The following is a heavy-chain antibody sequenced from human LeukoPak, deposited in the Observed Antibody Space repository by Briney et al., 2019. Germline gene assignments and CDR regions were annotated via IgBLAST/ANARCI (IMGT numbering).Heavy chain of an antibody. CDR3: ARGGWSQDY. Sequence: PSETLSLTRTVSGGSINNNYWSWFRQSSGKGLEWIGYIYYNGNTNYNTSLESRVTISVDTCKNQIHLRLSSVTAADTAVYYCARGGWSQDYWGQGTLVTVSS. CDR2: IYYNGNT. D-gene: IGHD6-19*01. J-gene: IGHJ4*02. V-gene: IGHV4-59*01. CDR1: GGSINNNY.